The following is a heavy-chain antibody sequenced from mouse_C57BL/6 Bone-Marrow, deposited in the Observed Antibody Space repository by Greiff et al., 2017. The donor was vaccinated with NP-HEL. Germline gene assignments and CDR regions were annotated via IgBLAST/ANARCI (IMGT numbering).Heavy chain of an antibody. D-gene: IGHD3-2*02. J-gene: IGHJ4*01. V-gene: IGHV5-9-1*02. CDR2: ISSGGDYI. Sequence: EVQVVESGEGLVKPGGSLKLSCAASGFTFSSYAMSWVRQTPAKRLEWVAYISSGGDYIYYADTVKGRFTISRDNARNTLYLQMSSLKAEDTAMYYCTRGDRQLRGGAMDYWGQGTSVTVSS. CDR3: TRGDRQLRGGAMDY. CDR1: GFTFSSYA.